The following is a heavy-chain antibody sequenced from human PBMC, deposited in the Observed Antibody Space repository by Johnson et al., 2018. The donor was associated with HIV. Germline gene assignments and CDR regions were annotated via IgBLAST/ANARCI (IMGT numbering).Heavy chain of an antibody. CDR2: ISGSGGST. CDR1: GFTFSSYA. V-gene: IGHV3-23*04. Sequence: VQLVESGGGLVQPGGSLRLSCAASGFTFSSYAMSWVRQAPGKGLEWVSAISGSGGSTYYAASVKGRFTISRDNSKNTLYLQMDSLRPEDTAVYYCAKIWGDIAATGDAFDIWGQGTMVTVSS. D-gene: IGHD5-12*01. J-gene: IGHJ3*02. CDR3: AKIWGDIAATGDAFDI.